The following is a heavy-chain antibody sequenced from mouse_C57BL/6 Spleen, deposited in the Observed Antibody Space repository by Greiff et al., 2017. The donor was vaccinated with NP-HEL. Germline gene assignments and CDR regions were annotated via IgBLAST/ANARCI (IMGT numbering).Heavy chain of an antibody. CDR2: ISDGGSYT. V-gene: IGHV5-4*01. Sequence: EVKLVESGGGLVKPGGSLKLSCAASGFTFSSYAMSWVRQTPEKRLEWVATISDGGSYTYYPANVQGRFTISRDNAKNNLYLQMSHLKSEDTAMYYCARDRNYDCEGCAYWGQGTLVTVSA. CDR3: ARDRNYDCEGCAY. CDR1: GFTFSSYA. J-gene: IGHJ3*01. D-gene: IGHD2-4*01.